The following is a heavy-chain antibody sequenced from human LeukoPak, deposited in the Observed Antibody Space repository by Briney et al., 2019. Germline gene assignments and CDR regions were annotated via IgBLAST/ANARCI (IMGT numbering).Heavy chain of an antibody. D-gene: IGHD4-11*01. CDR2: ISYDGINK. J-gene: IGHJ6*03. CDR3: ARVPTEAYYYYYMDV. CDR1: GFTFSSYA. V-gene: IGHV3-30*04. Sequence: GGSLRLSCAASGFTFSSYAMHWVRQAPGKGLEWVTVISYDGINKYYADSVKGRFTISRDNPKNSLYPQMNSLRAEDTAVYYCARVPTEAYYYYYMDVWGKGTTVTVSS.